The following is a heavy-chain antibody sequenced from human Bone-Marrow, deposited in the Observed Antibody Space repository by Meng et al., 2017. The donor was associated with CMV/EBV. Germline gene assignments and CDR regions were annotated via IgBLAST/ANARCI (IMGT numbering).Heavy chain of an antibody. CDR3: ARGWSGWYSY. CDR1: GGSFSGYY. D-gene: IGHD6-19*01. Sequence: GSLRLSCAVYGGSFSGYYWSWIRQPPGKGLEWIGEINHSGSTNYNPSLKSRVTISVDTSKNQFSLKLSSVTATDTAVYYCARGWSGWYSYWGQGTLVTVSS. CDR2: INHSGST. J-gene: IGHJ4*02. V-gene: IGHV4-34*01.